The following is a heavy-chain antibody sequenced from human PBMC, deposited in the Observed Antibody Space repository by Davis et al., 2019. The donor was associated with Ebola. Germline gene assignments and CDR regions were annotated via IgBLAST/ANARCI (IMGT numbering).Heavy chain of an antibody. CDR2: IYYSGST. CDR3: ARGVRVYCGGDCYSVGFDY. D-gene: IGHD2-21*02. Sequence: PSETLSLTCTVSGGSISSSLCRWIWQPPGKGLEWIGYIYYSGSTNYNASLKSRVTISVDTSKNQFSLKLSSVTAADTAVYYCARGVRVYCGGDCYSVGFDYWGQGTLVTVSS. J-gene: IGHJ4*02. CDR1: GGSISSSL. V-gene: IGHV4-59*01.